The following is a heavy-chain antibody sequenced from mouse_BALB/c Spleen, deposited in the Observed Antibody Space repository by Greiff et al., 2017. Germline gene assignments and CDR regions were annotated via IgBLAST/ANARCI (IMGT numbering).Heavy chain of an antibody. V-gene: IGHV3-6*02. CDR1: GYSITSGYY. CDR3: ARRGNYYAMDY. CDR2: ISYDGSN. Sequence: EVQLQESGPGLVKSSQSLSLTCSVTGYSITSGYYWNWIRQFPGNKLEWMGYISYDGSNNYNPSLKNRISITRDTSKNQFFLKLNSVTTEDTATYYCARRGNYYAMDYWGQGTSVTVSS. J-gene: IGHJ4*01.